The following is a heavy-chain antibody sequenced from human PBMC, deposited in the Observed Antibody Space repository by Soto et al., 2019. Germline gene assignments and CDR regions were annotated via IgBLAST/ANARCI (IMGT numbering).Heavy chain of an antibody. Sequence: GGSLRLSCAASGFTFSSYSMNWVRQAPGKGLEWVSYISSSSSTIYYADSVKGRFTISRDNAKNSLYLQMNSLRAEDTAVYYCARDSGGYCSSTSCYSFDYWGQGTLVTVSS. D-gene: IGHD2-2*03. J-gene: IGHJ4*02. CDR2: ISSSSSTI. CDR3: ARDSGGYCSSTSCYSFDY. CDR1: GFTFSSYS. V-gene: IGHV3-48*01.